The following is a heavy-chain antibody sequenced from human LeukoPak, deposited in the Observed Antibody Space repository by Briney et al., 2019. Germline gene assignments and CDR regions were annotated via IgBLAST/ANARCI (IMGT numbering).Heavy chain of an antibody. CDR1: GFTFSSYG. V-gene: IGHV3-9*01. Sequence: PGGSLRLSCAASGFTFSSYGMHWVRQAPGKGLEWVSGISWNSGSIGYADSVKGRFTISRDNAKNSLYLQMNSLRAEDTALYYCAKGSGDYVLYYGMDVWGQGTTVTVSS. CDR3: AKGSGDYVLYYGMDV. CDR2: ISWNSGSI. J-gene: IGHJ6*02. D-gene: IGHD4-17*01.